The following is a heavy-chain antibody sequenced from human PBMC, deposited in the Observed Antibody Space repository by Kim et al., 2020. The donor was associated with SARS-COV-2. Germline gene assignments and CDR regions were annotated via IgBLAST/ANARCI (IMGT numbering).Heavy chain of an antibody. CDR1: GGSISSTSYY. Sequence: SETLSLKCSVSGGSISSTSYYWGWIRQPPGKGLEWIGSVYDGGIIYYNPSLKSRVTISVDTSKNQFSLIMRSVTAADTAVYYCARHQADGFFFGGHGTL. V-gene: IGHV4-39*01. CDR3: ARHQADGFFF. CDR2: VYDGGII. D-gene: IGHD3-3*01. J-gene: IGHJ4*01.